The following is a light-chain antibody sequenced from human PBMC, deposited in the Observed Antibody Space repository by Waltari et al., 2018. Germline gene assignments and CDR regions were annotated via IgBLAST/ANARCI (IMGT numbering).Light chain of an antibody. J-gene: IGLJ1*01. CDR1: SSDIGAYNY. V-gene: IGLV2-14*01. CDR3: SSYTSSSTYV. CDR2: DVS. Sequence: QSALTQTASVSGSPGQSITISCTGPSSDIGAYNYVSWYQKNPGKAPKVMIYDVSNRPPGVSSRFSGSKSGNTASLTISGLQAEDEADYYCSSYTSSSTYVFGSGTMVTVL.